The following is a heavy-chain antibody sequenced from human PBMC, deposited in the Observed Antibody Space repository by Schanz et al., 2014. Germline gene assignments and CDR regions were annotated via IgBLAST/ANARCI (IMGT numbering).Heavy chain of an antibody. CDR2: ISWNSGSI. CDR3: AKDRQNRVNRVGYYYGMDV. J-gene: IGHJ6*02. Sequence: ELQLVESGGGLVQPGRSLRLSCAASGFTFDDYAMHCVRQAPGKGLEWVSGISWNSGSIGYADSVKGRFTISRDDAKNSLYLQMNSLRAEDTALYYCAKDRQNRVNRVGYYYGMDVWGQGTTVTVSS. V-gene: IGHV3-9*01. CDR1: GFTFDDYA. D-gene: IGHD3-16*01.